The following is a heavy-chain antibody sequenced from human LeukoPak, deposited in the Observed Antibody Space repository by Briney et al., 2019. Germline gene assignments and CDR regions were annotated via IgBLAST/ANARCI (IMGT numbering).Heavy chain of an antibody. Sequence: GVSLRLSCAASGFTFGTYAMSWVRQAPGKGLEWISAISGSGGSTYYADSVKGRFTISRDNSKNTLYLQMNSLRAEDTAVYYCARVITIFGVAPRRPDYWGQGTLVTVSS. J-gene: IGHJ4*02. CDR1: GFTFGTYA. V-gene: IGHV3-23*01. CDR2: ISGSGGST. CDR3: ARVITIFGVAPRRPDY. D-gene: IGHD3-3*01.